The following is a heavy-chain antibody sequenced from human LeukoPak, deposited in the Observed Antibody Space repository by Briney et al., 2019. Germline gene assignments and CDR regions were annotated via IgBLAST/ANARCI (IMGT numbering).Heavy chain of an antibody. CDR2: IYHSGST. D-gene: IGHD5-12*01. V-gene: IGHV4-38-2*02. CDR3: AREEIVATIGSDY. CDR1: GGSISSYY. Sequence: SETLSLTCTVSGGSISSYYWGWIRQPPGKGLEWIGSIYHSGSTYYNPSLKSRVTISVDTSKNQFSLKLSSVTAADTAVYYCAREEIVATIGSDYWGQGTLVTVSS. J-gene: IGHJ4*02.